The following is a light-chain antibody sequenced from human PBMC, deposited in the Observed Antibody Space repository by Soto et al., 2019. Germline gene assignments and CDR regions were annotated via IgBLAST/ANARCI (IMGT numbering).Light chain of an antibody. CDR3: QQSYTTPLT. CDR1: QSISSY. J-gene: IGKJ4*01. Sequence: DIPVAQSPSFLSASVGDRVTIACRASQSISSYLNWFQQKPGKAPKLLIYATSSLQSGVPSRFSGSGSGTDFTLTISSLQPEDFATYYCQQSYTTPLTFGGGTKVDIK. CDR2: ATS. V-gene: IGKV1-39*01.